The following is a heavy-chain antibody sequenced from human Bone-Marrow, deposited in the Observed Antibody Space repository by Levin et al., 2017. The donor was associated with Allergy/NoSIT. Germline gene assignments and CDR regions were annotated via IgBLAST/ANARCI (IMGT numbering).Heavy chain of an antibody. D-gene: IGHD3-3*01. J-gene: IGHJ4*02. Sequence: AASVKVSCAASGFTFNSYAMTWVRQAPGKGLEWVSIISDSGGRTYYADSVKGRFTITRDNSKNTLHLQMNGLRAEDTAVYYCAKGLFSGLRYLEWPFDHWGQGTLVTVSS. CDR2: ISDSGGRT. CDR1: GFTFNSYA. CDR3: AKGLFSGLRYLEWPFDH. V-gene: IGHV3-23*01.